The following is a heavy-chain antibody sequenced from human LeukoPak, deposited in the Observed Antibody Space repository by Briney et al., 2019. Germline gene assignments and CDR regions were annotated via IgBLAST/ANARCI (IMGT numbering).Heavy chain of an antibody. V-gene: IGHV3-21*04. J-gene: IGHJ6*02. CDR2: ITSSSSST. CDR1: GFTFSTYT. CDR3: ARVGSYYDMDV. Sequence: PGGSLRLSCAASGFTFSTYTMNWVRQAPGKGLEWVSSITSSSSSTYYADSVKGRFTVSRDNFQNTLYLQMNSLRAEDTAVYYCARVGSYYDMDVWGQGTTVTVSS. D-gene: IGHD3-10*01.